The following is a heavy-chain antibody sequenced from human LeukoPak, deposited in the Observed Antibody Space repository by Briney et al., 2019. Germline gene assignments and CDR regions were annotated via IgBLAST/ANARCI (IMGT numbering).Heavy chain of an antibody. J-gene: IGHJ4*02. Sequence: GASLRLSCAASGFTFSSYSMNWVRQAPGKGLEWVSSISSSSSYIYYADSAKGRFTISRDNAKNSLYLQMNSLRAEDTAVYYCASSSWRGYYFDYWGQGTLVTVSS. CDR1: GFTFSSYS. CDR3: ASSSWRGYYFDY. D-gene: IGHD6-13*01. V-gene: IGHV3-21*01. CDR2: ISSSSSYI.